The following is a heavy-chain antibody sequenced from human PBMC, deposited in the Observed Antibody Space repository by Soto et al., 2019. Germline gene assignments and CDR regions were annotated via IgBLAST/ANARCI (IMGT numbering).Heavy chain of an antibody. V-gene: IGHV4-59*12. CDR3: ARDKITGLFDY. CDR2: IYYTGST. CDR1: GGSISSDY. J-gene: IGHJ4*02. Sequence: SETLSLTCTVSGGSISSDYWSWIRQSPGKGLEWIGYIYYTGSTNYNPSLKSRVTISADTSKNQFSLKLTSVTAADTAVYYCARDKITGLFDYWGQGTLVTVSS. D-gene: IGHD2-8*02.